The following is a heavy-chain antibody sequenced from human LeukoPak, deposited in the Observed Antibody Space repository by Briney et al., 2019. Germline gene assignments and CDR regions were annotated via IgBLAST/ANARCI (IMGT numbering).Heavy chain of an antibody. J-gene: IGHJ4*02. CDR1: GYSFTAYY. Sequence: ASVKVSCKASGYSFTAYYMHWVRQAPGQGLEWMGWINPNSGGTNYAQKFQGRVTMTRDTSITTAYMEMSRLRSDDTALYYCARSMVRAFDYWGQGTLVTVSS. D-gene: IGHD3-10*01. V-gene: IGHV1-2*02. CDR3: ARSMVRAFDY. CDR2: INPNSGGT.